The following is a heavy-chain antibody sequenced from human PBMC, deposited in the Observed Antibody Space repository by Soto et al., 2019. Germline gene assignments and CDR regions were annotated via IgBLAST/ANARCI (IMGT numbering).Heavy chain of an antibody. CDR1: GYTFSNYG. D-gene: IGHD6-19*01. J-gene: IGHJ6*02. CDR2: ISVYNGNT. V-gene: IGHV1-18*01. Sequence: QVQLVQSGAEVKKPGASVTVSCKTSGYTFSNYGMNWVRQAPGQGLEWMGWISVYNGNTNYAQTAQGRVTMTTDTSTGTVYMELRSLKSDDTAIYYCSRFIMVGGWFDPNYYHGMEVWGQGTTVPVSS. CDR3: SRFIMVGGWFDPNYYHGMEV.